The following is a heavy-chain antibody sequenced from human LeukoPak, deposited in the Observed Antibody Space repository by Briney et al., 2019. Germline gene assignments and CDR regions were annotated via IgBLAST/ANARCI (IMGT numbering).Heavy chain of an antibody. CDR2: INPNSGDT. CDR1: GYTFTGYY. V-gene: IGHV1-2*02. D-gene: IGHD2-2*01. J-gene: IGHJ3*02. CDR3: ARERGFTNDAFDI. Sequence: GASVKVSCKASGYTFTGYYMHWVRQAPGQGLEWMGWINPNSGDTNYARKFQGRVTMTRDTSISTAYMELSRLRSDDTAVYYCARERGFTNDAFDIWGQGTMVTVSS.